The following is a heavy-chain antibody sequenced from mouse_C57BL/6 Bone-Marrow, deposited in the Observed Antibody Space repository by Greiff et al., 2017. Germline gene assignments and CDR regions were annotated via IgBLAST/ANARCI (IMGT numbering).Heavy chain of an antibody. J-gene: IGHJ3*01. Sequence: QVQLQQSGPELVKPGASVKISCKASGYAFSSSWMNWVKQRPGKGLEWIGRIYPGDGDTNYIGKFKGKATLTADKSSSTAYMQLSSLTSEDSAVYFCANIYYGYPWFAYWGQGTLFTVSA. D-gene: IGHD2-2*01. CDR2: IYPGDGDT. CDR3: ANIYYGYPWFAY. V-gene: IGHV1-82*01. CDR1: GYAFSSSW.